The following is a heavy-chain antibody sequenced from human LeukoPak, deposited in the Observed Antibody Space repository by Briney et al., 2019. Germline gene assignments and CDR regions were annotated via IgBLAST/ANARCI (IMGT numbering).Heavy chain of an antibody. Sequence: ASVNVSCTASGYTFTNYAMNWVRQAPGQGLEWMGWINTNTGNPTYAQGFTGRFVFSLDTSVSTAYLQISSLKPEDTAVYYCARDPNHYYDSSGYYGDYWGQGTLVTVSS. J-gene: IGHJ4*02. CDR3: ARDPNHYYDSSGYYGDY. V-gene: IGHV7-4-1*02. D-gene: IGHD3-22*01. CDR2: INTNTGNP. CDR1: GYTFTNYA.